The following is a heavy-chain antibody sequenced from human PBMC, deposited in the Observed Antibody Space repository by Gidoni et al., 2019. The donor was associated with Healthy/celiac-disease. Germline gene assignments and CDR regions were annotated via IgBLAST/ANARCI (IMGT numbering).Heavy chain of an antibody. CDR1: GGSFSGYY. Sequence: QVQLQQWGAGLLKPSATLSLTCAVYGGSFSGYYWSWIRQPPGKGLEWIGEINHSGSTNYNPSLTSRVTISVDTSKNQFSLKLSSVTAADTAVYDCARGPIRRDGYNYKRNAFDIWGQGTMVTVSS. CDR3: ARGPIRRDGYNYKRNAFDI. CDR2: INHSGST. D-gene: IGHD5-12*01. J-gene: IGHJ3*02. V-gene: IGHV4-34*01.